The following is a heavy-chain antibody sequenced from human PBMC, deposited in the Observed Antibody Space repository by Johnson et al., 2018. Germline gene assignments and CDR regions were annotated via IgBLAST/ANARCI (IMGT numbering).Heavy chain of an antibody. CDR1: GVSNSSYY. J-gene: IGHJ3*02. D-gene: IGHD3-22*01. CDR3: AGVFHFESDYLDSSGYLDAFDI. Sequence: QVQLQESGPGLVKPSETLSLTCTVSGVSNSSYYWSWIRQPPGEGLEWIGYIHDSGNTNYNPSLKSRVTISVDTSKNQFSRKLTSVTAADTAVYYCAGVFHFESDYLDSSGYLDAFDIWGQGTMVTVSS. CDR2: IHDSGNT. V-gene: IGHV4-59*01.